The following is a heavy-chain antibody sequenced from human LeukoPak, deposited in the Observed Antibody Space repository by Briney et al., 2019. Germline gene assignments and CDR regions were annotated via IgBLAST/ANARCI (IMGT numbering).Heavy chain of an antibody. J-gene: IGHJ4*02. CDR3: ARDRVLAVAGSIDY. V-gene: IGHV4-34*01. D-gene: IGHD6-19*01. CDR2: INHSGST. Sequence: SETLSLTCAVYGGSFSGYYWSWIRQPPGKGLEWIGEINHSGSTNYNPSLKSRVTISVDTSKNQFSLKLSSVTAADTAVCYCARDRVLAVAGSIDYWGQGTLVTVSS. CDR1: GGSFSGYY.